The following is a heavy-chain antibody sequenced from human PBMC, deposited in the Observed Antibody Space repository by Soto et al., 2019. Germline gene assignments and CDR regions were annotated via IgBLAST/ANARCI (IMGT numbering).Heavy chain of an antibody. V-gene: IGHV1-58*01. Sequence: SVKVSCKASGFTFTSSAVQWVRQARGQRLEWIGWIVVGSGNTNYAQKFQERVTITRDMSTSTAYMELSSLRSEDTAVYYCAAALPWFGELLWAVDYYYYGMDVWGQGTTVTVSS. CDR3: AAALPWFGELLWAVDYYYYGMDV. CDR2: IVVGSGNT. D-gene: IGHD3-10*01. J-gene: IGHJ6*02. CDR1: GFTFTSSA.